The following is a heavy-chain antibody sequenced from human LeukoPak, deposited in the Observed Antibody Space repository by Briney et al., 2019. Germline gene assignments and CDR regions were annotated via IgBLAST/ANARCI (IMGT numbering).Heavy chain of an antibody. CDR1: GYTFAGYY. CDR3: ASGGHSDY. CDR2: INPNSGGT. J-gene: IGHJ4*02. V-gene: IGHV1-2*02. D-gene: IGHD4-23*01. Sequence: GASVTVSCKASGYTFAGYYMHWVRQAPGQGLEWMGWINPNSGGTNYAQNFQGRVTMTRDTSISTAYMELSSLRSDDTAVYYCASGGHSDYWGQGTLVTVSS.